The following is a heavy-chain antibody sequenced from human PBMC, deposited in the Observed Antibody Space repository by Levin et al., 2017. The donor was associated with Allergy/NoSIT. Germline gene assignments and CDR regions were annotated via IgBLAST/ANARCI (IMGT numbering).Heavy chain of an antibody. CDR2: ISWNSGSI. J-gene: IGHJ4*02. V-gene: IGHV3-9*01. D-gene: IGHD3-16*01. CDR1: GFTLDDYA. CDR3: AKEAGGANYFNH. Sequence: GGSLRLSFAASGFTLDDYAMHWVRQAPGKGLEWVSGISWNSGSIDYADSVKGRFTISRDSAKNSLYLQMNSLRAEDTALYYCAKEAGGANYFNHWGQGILVTVSS.